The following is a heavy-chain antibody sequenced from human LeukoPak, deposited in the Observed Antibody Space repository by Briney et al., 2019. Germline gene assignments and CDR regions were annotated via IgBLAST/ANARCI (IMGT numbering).Heavy chain of an antibody. CDR2: IYPGDSDT. V-gene: IGHV5-51*01. CDR3: ARGYSGYYYYYGMDV. D-gene: IGHD5-12*01. J-gene: IGHJ6*02. Sequence: GESLKISCTGSGYSFSRYWIGWVRQMPGKGLEWMGIIYPGDSDTRYSPSFQGQVTMSADKSISTAYLQWSSLKASDTAMYYCARGYSGYYYYYGMDVWGQGTTVTVTS. CDR1: GYSFSRYW.